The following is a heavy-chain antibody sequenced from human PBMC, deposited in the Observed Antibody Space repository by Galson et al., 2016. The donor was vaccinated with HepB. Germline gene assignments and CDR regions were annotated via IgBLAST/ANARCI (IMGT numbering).Heavy chain of an antibody. J-gene: IGHJ4*02. V-gene: IGHV3-74*01. D-gene: IGHD3-9*01. CDR1: GLTFSRYW. Sequence: SLRLSCAASGLTFSRYWMHWVRQVPVKGLVWVSRINSDGSSRNYADSVKGRFTISRDNAESTLYLQMNSLRVEDTALYYCAVSLGGAFDWYDYLDYWGQETLVAVTS. CDR2: INSDGSSR. CDR3: AVSLGGAFDWYDYLDY.